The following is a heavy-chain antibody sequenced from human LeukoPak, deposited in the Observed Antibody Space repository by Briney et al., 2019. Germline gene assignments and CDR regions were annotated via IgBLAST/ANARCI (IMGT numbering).Heavy chain of an antibody. CDR1: GFTLSGFG. J-gene: IGHJ4*02. CDR3: AKERSFGPRDFDY. V-gene: IGHV3-30*18. Sequence: PGGSLRLSCAASGFTLSGFGMHWVRQAPGKGLEWMTVISYDGSVIYNADSVKGRFTISRDNSKNTLYLQMDSLRADDTAVYYCAKERSFGPRDFDYWGQGTLVTVSS. D-gene: IGHD3-10*01. CDR2: ISYDGSVI.